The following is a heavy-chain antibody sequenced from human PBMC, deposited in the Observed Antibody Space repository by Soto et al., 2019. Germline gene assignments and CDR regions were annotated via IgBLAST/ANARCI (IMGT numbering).Heavy chain of an antibody. CDR3: ARDGSVKWLLSAIDY. Sequence: QVQLVESGGGVVQPGRSLRLSCAASGFTFSSYAMHWVRQAPGKGLEWVAVISYDGSNKYYADSVKGRFTISRDNSKNTLYLQMNSLRAEDTAVYYCARDGSVKWLLSAIDYWGQGTLVTVSS. CDR1: GFTFSSYA. J-gene: IGHJ4*02. CDR2: ISYDGSNK. V-gene: IGHV3-30-3*01. D-gene: IGHD3-3*01.